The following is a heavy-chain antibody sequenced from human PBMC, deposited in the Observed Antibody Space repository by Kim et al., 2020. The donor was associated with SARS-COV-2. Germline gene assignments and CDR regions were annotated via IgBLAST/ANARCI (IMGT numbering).Heavy chain of an antibody. D-gene: IGHD6-13*01. V-gene: IGHV3-53*01. CDR2: IYSGGST. J-gene: IGHJ6*02. CDR1: GFTVSSNY. CDR3: ASGTTRQQLVPDYYYYGMDV. Sequence: GGSLRLSCAASGFTVSSNYMSWVRQAPGKGLEWVSVIYSGGSTYYADSVKGRFTISRDNSKNTLYLQMNSLRAEDTAVYYCASGTTRQQLVPDYYYYGMDVWGQGTTVTVSS.